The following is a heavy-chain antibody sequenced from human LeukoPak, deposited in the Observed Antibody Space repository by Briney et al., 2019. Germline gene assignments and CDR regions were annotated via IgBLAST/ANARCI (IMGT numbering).Heavy chain of an antibody. CDR3: ARLCSSTSCYFAFDI. J-gene: IGHJ3*02. V-gene: IGHV4-39*01. D-gene: IGHD2-2*01. CDR1: GGSISSYSYY. Sequence: SETLSLTCTVSGGSISSYSYYWGWIRQPPGKGLEWIGNIFYSGNTYYNPSLKSRVTISVDTSKNQFSLKLSSVTAADTAVYYCARLCSSTSCYFAFDIWGQGTMVTVSS. CDR2: IFYSGNT.